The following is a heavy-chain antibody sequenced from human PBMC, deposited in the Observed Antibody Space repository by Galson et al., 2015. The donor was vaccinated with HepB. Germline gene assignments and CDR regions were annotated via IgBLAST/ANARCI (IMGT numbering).Heavy chain of an antibody. V-gene: IGHV4-61*01. CDR1: GVSVNSGSYY. Sequence: ETLSLTCTVSGVSVNSGSYYWTWIRQPPGKGLEWIGYIYYTGSTDYNPSLKSRVTISVDTSKNQFSLRLSSVTAADTAVYYCATRSTGYFGPFDIWGQGTVVTVSS. J-gene: IGHJ3*02. CDR2: IYYTGST. CDR3: ATRSTGYFGPFDI. D-gene: IGHD3-22*01.